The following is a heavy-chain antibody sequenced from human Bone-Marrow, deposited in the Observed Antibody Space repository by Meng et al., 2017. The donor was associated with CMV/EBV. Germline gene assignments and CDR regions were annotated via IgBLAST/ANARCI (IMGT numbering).Heavy chain of an antibody. V-gene: IGHV1-2*02. J-gene: IGHJ3*02. CDR3: ARERITMIVPDHDAFDI. Sequence: ASVKVSCKASGYTFTAYYIHWVRQAPGQGLEWMGWINPNSGGTNYAQKFQGRVTMTRDTSISTAYMELSRLRSDDTAVYYCARERITMIVPDHDAFDIWGQGTMVTVS. D-gene: IGHD3-22*01. CDR1: GYTFTAYY. CDR2: INPNSGGT.